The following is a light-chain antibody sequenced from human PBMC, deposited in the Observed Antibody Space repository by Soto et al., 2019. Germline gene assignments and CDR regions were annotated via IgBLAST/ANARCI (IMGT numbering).Light chain of an antibody. V-gene: IGKV3D-20*02. CDR3: QQRSNWST. J-gene: IGKJ5*01. Sequence: EIAFTQSPGTLSFSPGERASLSCRASQSVSSNYLACFQQKPGQAPRLLSSYPSSRATGIPDRFSGSGSGTDFTLTISRLEPEDFAVYYCQQRSNWSTFGQGTRLEI. CDR2: YPS. CDR1: QSVSSNY.